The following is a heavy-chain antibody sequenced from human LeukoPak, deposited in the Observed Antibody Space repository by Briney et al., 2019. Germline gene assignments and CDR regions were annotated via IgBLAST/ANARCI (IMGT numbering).Heavy chain of an antibody. CDR3: ARRGGSSWFFDY. J-gene: IGHJ4*02. V-gene: IGHV4-34*01. CDR1: GGSFSDYH. D-gene: IGHD6-13*01. CDR2: INHSGST. Sequence: SETLSLTCAVYGGSFSDYHWNFIRQPPGKGLEWIGEINHSGSTNYNPSLKSRVTISVDTSKNQFSLKLSSVTAADTAVYYCARRGGSSWFFDYWGQGTLVTVSS.